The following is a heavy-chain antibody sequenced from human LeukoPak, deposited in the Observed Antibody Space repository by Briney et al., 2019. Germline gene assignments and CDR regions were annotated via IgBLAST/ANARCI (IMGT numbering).Heavy chain of an antibody. CDR2: IRYDGSNK. CDR3: AKDFGVTMVRGVIIAPDNYYFDY. V-gene: IGHV3-30*02. D-gene: IGHD3-10*01. J-gene: IGHJ4*02. CDR1: GFTFSSYA. Sequence: GGSLRLSCAASGFTFSSYAMHWVRQAPGKGLEWVAFIRYDGSNKYYADSVKGRFTISRDNSKNTLYLQMNSLRAEDTAVYYCAKDFGVTMVRGVIIAPDNYYFDYWGQGTLVTVSS.